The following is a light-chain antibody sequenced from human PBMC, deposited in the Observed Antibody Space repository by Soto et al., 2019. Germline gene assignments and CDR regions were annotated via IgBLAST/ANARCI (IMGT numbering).Light chain of an antibody. CDR3: VLYMGSGIWV. CDR2: NTN. CDR1: SGSVSSGYY. Sequence: QAVVTQEPSFSVSPGRKVTLTCGLRSGSVSSGYYPSWYQQTPGQPPRTLIFNTNSRSSGVPDRFSGSILGNKAALTITGAQADDESDYYCVLYMGSGIWVFGGGTKLTVL. J-gene: IGLJ3*02. V-gene: IGLV8-61*01.